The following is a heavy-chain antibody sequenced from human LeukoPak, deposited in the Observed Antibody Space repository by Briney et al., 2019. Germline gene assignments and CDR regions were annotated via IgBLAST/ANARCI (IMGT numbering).Heavy chain of an antibody. D-gene: IGHD1-26*01. V-gene: IGHV3-23*01. CDR2: ISGSGGST. Sequence: GGSLRLSCAASGFTFRSYGMSWVRQAPGKGLEWVSGISGSGGSTYYADSVKGRFTISRDNSKNTLYLQMNSLRAEDTAVYYCARELGWYSGSYSHYYYYMDVWGKGTTVTVSS. CDR1: GFTFRSYG. J-gene: IGHJ6*03. CDR3: ARELGWYSGSYSHYYYYMDV.